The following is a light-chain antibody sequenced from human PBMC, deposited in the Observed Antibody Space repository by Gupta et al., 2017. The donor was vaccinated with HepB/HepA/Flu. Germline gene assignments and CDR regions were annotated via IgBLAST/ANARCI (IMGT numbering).Light chain of an antibody. Sequence: EIVLTQSPGTLSLSPGERATLSCRASQSVKSRNLAWYHQKPGQAPRLLIYAASIRDTGIPHRISGSGSGTDFTLTISRLEPEDFAVYYCQQYDSSPHTFGGGTKVEIK. V-gene: IGKV3-20*01. CDR2: AAS. CDR1: QSVKSRN. J-gene: IGKJ4*01. CDR3: QQYDSSPHT.